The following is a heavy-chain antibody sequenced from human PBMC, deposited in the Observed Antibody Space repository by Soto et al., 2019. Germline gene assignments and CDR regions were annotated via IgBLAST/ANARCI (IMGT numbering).Heavy chain of an antibody. J-gene: IGHJ5*02. Sequence: EVQLLESGGGLVQPGGSLRLTCAASGFTFSSYAMSWVRQAPGKGLEWVSAISGSGGSTYYADSVKGRCTISRDNSKNTLCMQMNSLSAEDTAVYYCAKRTHGDYVYWLDPWGQGTLVTVSS. CDR2: ISGSGGST. D-gene: IGHD4-17*01. CDR1: GFTFSSYA. V-gene: IGHV3-23*01. CDR3: AKRTHGDYVYWLDP.